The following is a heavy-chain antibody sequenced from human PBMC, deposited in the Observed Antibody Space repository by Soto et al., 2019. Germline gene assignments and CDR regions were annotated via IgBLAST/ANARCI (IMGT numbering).Heavy chain of an antibody. CDR1: GFTFSSYA. CDR3: AKVVVPAALYYYYGMDV. J-gene: IGHJ6*02. CDR2: ISGSGGST. D-gene: IGHD2-2*01. Sequence: LRLSCAASGFTFSSYAMSWVRQAPGKGLEWVSAISGSGGSTYYADSVKGRFTISRDNSKNTLYLQMNSLRAEDTAVYYCAKVVVPAALYYYYGMDVWGQGTTVTVSS. V-gene: IGHV3-23*01.